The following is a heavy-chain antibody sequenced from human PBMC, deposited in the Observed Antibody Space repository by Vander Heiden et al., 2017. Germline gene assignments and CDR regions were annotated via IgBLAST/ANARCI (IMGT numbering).Heavy chain of an antibody. V-gene: IGHV3-9*01. CDR1: GFTFDDNA. D-gene: IGHD6-13*01. CDR2: ISGNSGSI. Sequence: EVQLVESGGGLVQPARSLRLSCAASGFTFDDNAMHWVRQAPGKCLEWVSGISGNSGSIGYADSVKGRFTISRDNAKNSLYLQMNSLRAEDTALYYCAKDFYYSREDYYYYYGMDVWGQGTTVTVSS. CDR3: AKDFYYSREDYYYYYGMDV. J-gene: IGHJ6*02.